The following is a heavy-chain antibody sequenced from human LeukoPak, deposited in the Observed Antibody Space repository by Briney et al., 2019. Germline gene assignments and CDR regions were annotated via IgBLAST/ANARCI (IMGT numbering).Heavy chain of an antibody. CDR1: GFTFSSYA. CDR2: ISSNGGST. V-gene: IGHV3-64*01. J-gene: IGHJ4*02. CDR3: ARGPMVRGVIDY. Sequence: GGSLRLSCAASGFTFSSYAMHWVRQAPGKGLEYVSAISSNGGSTYYANSVKGRFTISRDNSKNTLYLQMGSLRAEDMAVYYCARGPMVRGVIDYWGLGTLVTVSS. D-gene: IGHD3-10*01.